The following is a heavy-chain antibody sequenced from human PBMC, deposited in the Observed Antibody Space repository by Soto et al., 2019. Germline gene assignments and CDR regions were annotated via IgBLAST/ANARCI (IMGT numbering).Heavy chain of an antibody. CDR3: ARLPRTDYNFWSGFL. Sequence: APGQGLEWMGGIIPIFGTANYAQKFQGRVTITADESTGTAYMELSSLRSEDTAVYYCARLPRTDYNFWSGFLWGLGTLVTVSS. J-gene: IGHJ4*02. V-gene: IGHV1-69*01. D-gene: IGHD3-3*01. CDR2: IIPIFGTA.